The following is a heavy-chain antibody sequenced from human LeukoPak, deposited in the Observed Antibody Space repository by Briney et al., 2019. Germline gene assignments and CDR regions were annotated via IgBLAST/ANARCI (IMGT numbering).Heavy chain of an antibody. J-gene: IGHJ5*02. CDR2: INHSGST. Sequence: SETLSLTCAVYGGSFSGYYWRWIRQPPGKGLEWIGEINHSGSTNYNPSLKSRVTISIDTSKNQFSLKLSSVTAADTAVYYCARPGAPEVASWDRSDWFDPWGQGTLVTVSS. CDR3: ARPGAPEVASWDRSDWFDP. D-gene: IGHD1-14*01. CDR1: GGSFSGYY. V-gene: IGHV4-34*01.